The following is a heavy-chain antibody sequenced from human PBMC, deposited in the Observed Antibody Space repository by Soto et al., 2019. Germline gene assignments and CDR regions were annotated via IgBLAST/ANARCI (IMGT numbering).Heavy chain of an antibody. CDR3: ARDPHEGVYDY. CDR1: GYTFTGYY. D-gene: IGHD3-16*01. Sequence: ASVKVSCRASGYTFTGYYLHWIRQAPGQGLQWMGWMRPDSGGANYAQKFQGRVSMTRDTSTSTFYMELSRLASDDTAVYYCARDPHEGVYDYWGQGTQVTVSS. V-gene: IGHV1-2*02. CDR2: MRPDSGGA. J-gene: IGHJ4*02.